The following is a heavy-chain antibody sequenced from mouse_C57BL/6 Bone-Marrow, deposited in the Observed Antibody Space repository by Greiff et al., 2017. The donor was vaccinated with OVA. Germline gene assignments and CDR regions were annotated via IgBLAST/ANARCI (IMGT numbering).Heavy chain of an antibody. Sequence: VQLKESGPGLVQPSQSLSITCTVSGFSLTSYGVHWVRQSPGKGLEWLGVIWSGGSPDYNAAFMSRLSITKDNSKSQVFFKMNSLQADDTAIYYCAKMDYDGGYWYFDVWGTGTTVTVSS. D-gene: IGHD2-4*01. CDR2: IWSGGSP. CDR1: GFSLTSYG. CDR3: AKMDYDGGYWYFDV. J-gene: IGHJ1*03. V-gene: IGHV2-5*01.